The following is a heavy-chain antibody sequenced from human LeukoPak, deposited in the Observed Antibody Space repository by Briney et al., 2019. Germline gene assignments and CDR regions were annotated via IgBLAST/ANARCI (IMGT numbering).Heavy chain of an antibody. CDR3: ARNGIAVAVTGTFDY. D-gene: IGHD6-19*01. J-gene: IGHJ4*02. Sequence: ASVKVSYKASGYTFTSYYMHWVRQAPGQGLEWMGIINPSGGSTSYAQKFQGRVTMTRDMSTSTVYMELSSLRSEDTAVYYCARNGIAVAVTGTFDYWGQGTLVTVSS. V-gene: IGHV1-46*01. CDR1: GYTFTSYY. CDR2: INPSGGST.